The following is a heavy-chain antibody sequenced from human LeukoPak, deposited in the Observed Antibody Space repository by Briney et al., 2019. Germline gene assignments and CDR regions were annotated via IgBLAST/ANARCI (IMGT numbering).Heavy chain of an antibody. Sequence: GGSLRLSCAASGFTFSSYAMTWVRQAPGKGLEWVSTISGSGGSTYYADSVKGRFTISRDNSKNTLYLQMNSLRTEDTAVYYCAKDTTVTTPAYFDYWGQGTLVTVSS. J-gene: IGHJ4*02. CDR2: ISGSGGST. V-gene: IGHV3-23*01. D-gene: IGHD4-11*01. CDR1: GFTFSSYA. CDR3: AKDTTVTTPAYFDY.